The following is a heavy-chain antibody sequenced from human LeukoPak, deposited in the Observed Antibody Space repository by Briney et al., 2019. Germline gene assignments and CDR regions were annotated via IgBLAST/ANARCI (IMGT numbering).Heavy chain of an antibody. J-gene: IGHJ4*02. CDR2: IYSTGNT. Sequence: PSETLSLTCTVSGYSISSGYYWGWIRQPPGKGLEWMGSIYSTGNTHYNPSLESRLIISVDTSKNSFSLKLSSVTAADTAVYFCARDAGVVTAIYFDYWGQGTLVTVSS. CDR3: ARDAGVVTAIYFDY. V-gene: IGHV4-38-2*02. CDR1: GYSISSGYY. D-gene: IGHD2-21*02.